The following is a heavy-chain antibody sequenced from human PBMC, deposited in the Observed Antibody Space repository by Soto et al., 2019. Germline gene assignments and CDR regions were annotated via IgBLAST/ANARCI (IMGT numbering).Heavy chain of an antibody. V-gene: IGHV3-66*01. CDR2: IYNDGST. Sequence: EVQLVESGGGLVQPGGSLRLSCAASGFIVSSNYMSWVRQAPGKGLEWVSIIYNDGSTYYADSVKGRFTISRDNPKNTLYLQILSMRAEDTAVYFCARDSYTRYWGQGALVTVSS. CDR3: ARDSYTRY. J-gene: IGHJ4*02. CDR1: GFIVSSNY. D-gene: IGHD4-4*01.